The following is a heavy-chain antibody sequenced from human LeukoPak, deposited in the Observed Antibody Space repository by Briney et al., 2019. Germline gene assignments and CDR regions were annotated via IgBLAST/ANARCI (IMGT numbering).Heavy chain of an antibody. J-gene: IGHJ4*02. Sequence: PSETLSLTCAVYGGSFSGYYWSWIRQPPGKGLEWIGEINHSGSTNYNPSLNSRVTISVDTSKNQFSLKLSSVTAADAAVFYCARTPRDGYNSPYFDYWGQGTLVTVSS. CDR3: ARTPRDGYNSPYFDY. V-gene: IGHV4-34*01. CDR1: GGSFSGYY. D-gene: IGHD5-24*01. CDR2: INHSGST.